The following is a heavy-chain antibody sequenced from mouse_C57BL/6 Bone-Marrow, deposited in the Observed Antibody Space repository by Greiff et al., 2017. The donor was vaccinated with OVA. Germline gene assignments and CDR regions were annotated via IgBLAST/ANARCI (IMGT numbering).Heavy chain of an antibody. D-gene: IGHD5-1*01. CDR3: ARGSNWYFDV. V-gene: IGHV1-26*01. CDR2: INPNNGGT. CDR1: GYTFTDYY. J-gene: IGHJ1*03. Sequence: EVQLQQSGPELVKPGASVKISCKASGYTFTDYYMNWVKQSNGKSLEWIGDINPNNGGTSYNQKFKGKATLTVDKSSSTAYMELRSLTSEDSAVYYCARGSNWYFDVWGTGTTVTVSS.